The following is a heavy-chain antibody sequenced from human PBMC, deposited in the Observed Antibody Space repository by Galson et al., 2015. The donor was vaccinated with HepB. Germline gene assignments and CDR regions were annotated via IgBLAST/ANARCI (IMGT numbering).Heavy chain of an antibody. Sequence: SVKVSCKASGYTFTSYGISWVRQAPGQGLEWMGWISAYNSNTNYAQKLQGRVTMTTDTSTSTAYMELRSLRSDDTAVYYCARGLPIAAAGLNYFDYWGQGTLVTVSS. D-gene: IGHD6-13*01. J-gene: IGHJ4*02. CDR1: GYTFTSYG. CDR3: ARGLPIAAAGLNYFDY. V-gene: IGHV1-18*04. CDR2: ISAYNSNT.